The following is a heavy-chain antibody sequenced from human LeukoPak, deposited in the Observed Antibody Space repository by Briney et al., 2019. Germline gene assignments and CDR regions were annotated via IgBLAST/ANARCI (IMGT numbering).Heavy chain of an antibody. J-gene: IGHJ4*02. CDR3: ARGNYCTNGVCFGLDY. CDR1: GFAFSSYE. CDR2: ISSSGSTI. Sequence: GGSLRLSCAASGFAFSSYEMNWVRQAPGKGLEWVSYISSSGSTIYYADSVKGRFTISRDNAKNSLYLQMNSLRAEDTAVYYCARGNYCTNGVCFGLDYWGQGTLVTVSS. D-gene: IGHD2-8*01. V-gene: IGHV3-48*03.